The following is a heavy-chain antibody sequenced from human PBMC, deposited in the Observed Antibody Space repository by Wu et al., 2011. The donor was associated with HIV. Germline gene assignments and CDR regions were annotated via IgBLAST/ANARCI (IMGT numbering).Heavy chain of an antibody. J-gene: IGHJ3*02. CDR2: IIPMFNTA. CDR1: GGSFSSYA. Sequence: QVQVVQSGAEVKKPGSSVKVSCKASGGSFSSYAVSWVRLAPGQGLEWMGRIIPMFNTANYARDFQGRLTITADKSTNTAYMDLSRLTFEDTAVYFCANLPTYRTYNWNNTFDIWGQGTLVTVSS. V-gene: IGHV1-69*14. D-gene: IGHD1/OR15-1a*01. CDR3: ANLPTYRTYNWNNTFDI.